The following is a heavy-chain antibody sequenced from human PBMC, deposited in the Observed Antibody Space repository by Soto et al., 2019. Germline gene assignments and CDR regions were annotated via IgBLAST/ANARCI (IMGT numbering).Heavy chain of an antibody. Sequence: PGGSLRLSCAASGFTFSSYAMSWVRQAPGKGLEWVSIIGGGGVNTYYADSVKGRFTISRDNSINALYLQMGSLRAGDTAVYYCAKGILVKPPGSRALDIWGQGTMVTVSS. CDR3: AKGILVKPPGSRALDI. V-gene: IGHV3-23*01. CDR2: IGGGGVNT. J-gene: IGHJ3*02. CDR1: GFTFSSYA. D-gene: IGHD2-2*01.